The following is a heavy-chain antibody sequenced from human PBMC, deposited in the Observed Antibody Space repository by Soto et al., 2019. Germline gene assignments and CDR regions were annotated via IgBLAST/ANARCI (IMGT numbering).Heavy chain of an antibody. J-gene: IGHJ3*02. CDR1: GYTFTSYT. CDR2: INAGNGNT. V-gene: IGHV1-3*01. Sequence: QVQLVQSGAEVKKPGASVALSCRASGYTFTSYTIHWVRQAPGQKLEWMGWINAGNGNTKYSQKFQGRVITARDTSATTAYMELSDLRFEDTAVYYCAREGGVDRDTFDIWGQGTMVTVSS. D-gene: IGHD2-8*01. CDR3: AREGGVDRDTFDI.